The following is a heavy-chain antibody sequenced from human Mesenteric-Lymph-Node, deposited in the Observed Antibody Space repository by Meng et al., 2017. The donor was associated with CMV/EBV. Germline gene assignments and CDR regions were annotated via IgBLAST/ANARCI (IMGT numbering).Heavy chain of an antibody. CDR3: ARVEAAAGTWWFDP. V-gene: IGHV4-59*01. J-gene: IGHJ5*02. D-gene: IGHD6-13*01. CDR1: GGSISSYY. Sequence: GSLRLSCTVSGGSISSYYWNWIRQPPGKGLEWIEYVYYQGSTNYNPSLKSRVTISVDTSKNQFSLQLRSVTAADTAVYYCARVEAAAGTWWFDPWGQGTLVTVSS. CDR2: VYYQGST.